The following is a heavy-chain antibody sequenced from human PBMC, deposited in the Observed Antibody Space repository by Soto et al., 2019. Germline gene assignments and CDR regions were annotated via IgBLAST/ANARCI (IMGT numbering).Heavy chain of an antibody. CDR2: FDPEDGET. Sequence: ASVKVSCKVSGYTLTELSMHWVRQAPGKGLEWMGGFDPEDGETIYAQKFQGRVTMTEDTSTDTAYMELSSLRSEDTAVYYCATDGGRYCSSTSCPPNTPNFDYWGQGTLVTVSS. V-gene: IGHV1-24*01. D-gene: IGHD2-2*01. CDR1: GYTLTELS. J-gene: IGHJ4*02. CDR3: ATDGGRYCSSTSCPPNTPNFDY.